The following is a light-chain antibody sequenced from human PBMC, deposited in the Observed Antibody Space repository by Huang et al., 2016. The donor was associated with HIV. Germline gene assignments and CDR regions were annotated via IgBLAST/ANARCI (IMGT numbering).Light chain of an antibody. CDR3: QQSYTTPPT. CDR1: QSISNY. J-gene: IGKJ1*01. Sequence: DIQMTQSPSSLSASVGDRVTITCRASQSISNYLNWYQQRPGKAPKLLISAASSLQSGVSSRCSGSGSGTDFTLSISSLQAEDFVTYYCQQSYTTPPTFGHGTKVEVK. CDR2: AAS. V-gene: IGKV1-39*01.